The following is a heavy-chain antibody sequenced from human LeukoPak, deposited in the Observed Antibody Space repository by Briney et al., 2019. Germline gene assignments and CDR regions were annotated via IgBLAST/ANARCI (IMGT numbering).Heavy chain of an antibody. CDR2: ISGSGGST. Sequence: PGGSLRLSCAASGFTFSSYAMSWVRQAPGKGLEGVSAISGSGGSTYYADSVKGRFTSSRDNSKNTLYLQMNSLRAEDTAVYYCAKLTEAVAGPFAYWGQGTLVTVSS. CDR3: AKLTEAVAGPFAY. J-gene: IGHJ4*02. D-gene: IGHD6-19*01. CDR1: GFTFSSYA. V-gene: IGHV3-23*01.